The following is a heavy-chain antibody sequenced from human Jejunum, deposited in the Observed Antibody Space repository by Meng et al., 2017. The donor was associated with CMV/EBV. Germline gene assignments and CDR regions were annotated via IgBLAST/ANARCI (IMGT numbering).Heavy chain of an antibody. J-gene: IGHJ6*02. CDR2: IRFDGSNK. CDR1: TFDNHA. V-gene: IGHV3-30*02. Sequence: TFDNHAIHWVRQAPGKGLEWVAFIRFDGSNKNYLDSVKGRFTISRDNSKNTLSLQMNSLRVEDTAVYYCVKDFLGRTNSYYYGMDVWGQGTTVTVSS. CDR3: VKDFLGRTNSYYYGMDV. D-gene: IGHD7-27*01.